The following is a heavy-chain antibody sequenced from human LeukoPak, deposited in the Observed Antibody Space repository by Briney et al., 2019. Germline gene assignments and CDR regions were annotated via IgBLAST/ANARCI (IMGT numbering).Heavy chain of an antibody. J-gene: IGHJ4*02. CDR2: ISASGGSS. V-gene: IGHV3-23*01. CDR1: GVTVNRTY. Sequence: GGSLRLSCAASGVTVNRTYMSWVRQAPGKGLEWVSAISASGGSSYYADSVKGRFTISRDNSKNTLYLQMNSLRAEDTAVYYCAKVAYSGGWSPFDYWGQGTLVTVSS. CDR3: AKVAYSGGWSPFDY. D-gene: IGHD6-19*01.